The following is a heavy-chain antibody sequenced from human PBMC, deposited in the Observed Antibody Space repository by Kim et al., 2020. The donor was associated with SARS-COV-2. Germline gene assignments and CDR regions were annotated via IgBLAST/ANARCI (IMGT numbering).Heavy chain of an antibody. Sequence: SETLSLTCTVSGGSISSYYWSWIRQPPGKGLEWIGYIYYSGSTNYNPSLKSRVTISVDTSKNQFSLKLSSVTAADTAVYYCARDSTPGYCSGGSCYRAFDIWGQGTMVTVSS. D-gene: IGHD2-15*01. CDR2: IYYSGST. V-gene: IGHV4-59*13. J-gene: IGHJ3*02. CDR3: ARDSTPGYCSGGSCYRAFDI. CDR1: GGSISSYY.